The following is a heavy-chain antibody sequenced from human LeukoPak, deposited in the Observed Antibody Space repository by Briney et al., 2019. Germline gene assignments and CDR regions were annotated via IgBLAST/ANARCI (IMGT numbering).Heavy chain of an antibody. D-gene: IGHD3-10*01. J-gene: IGHJ4*02. V-gene: IGHV4-59*01. Sequence: SETLSLTCTVSGDSISNYYWSWIRQPPGKGLEWIGYVYYRGSTNYNTSLKSRLTITSDTSKNQFSLRLNSVTAADTAVYYCARGASGGSGSYYPSPFDHWGQGILVTVSS. CDR1: GDSISNYY. CDR2: VYYRGST. CDR3: ARGASGGSGSYYPSPFDH.